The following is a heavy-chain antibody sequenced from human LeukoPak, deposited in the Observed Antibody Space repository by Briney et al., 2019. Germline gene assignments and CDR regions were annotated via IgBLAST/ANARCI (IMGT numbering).Heavy chain of an antibody. V-gene: IGHV3-7*04. CDR3: ARPPERGTVDY. CDR2: INQDGSEK. CDR1: GFTFSTYW. Sequence: GGSLRLSCAASGFTFSTYWITWVRQAPGKGLEWVANINQDGSEKFYVDSVKGRFTISRDNAKNSVYLQMDSLRVEDTAVYYCARPPERGTVDYWGQGTLVTVSS. J-gene: IGHJ4*02. D-gene: IGHD1-1*01.